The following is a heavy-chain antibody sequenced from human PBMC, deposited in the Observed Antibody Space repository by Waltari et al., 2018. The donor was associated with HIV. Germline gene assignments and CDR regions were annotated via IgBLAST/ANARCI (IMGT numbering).Heavy chain of an antibody. CDR3: ARDRHYGEYDY. J-gene: IGHJ4*02. CDR1: GFTFSSYD. CDR2: VDTAGDT. D-gene: IGHD4-17*01. Sequence: EVQVVESGGGLVQPGGSLRLSCAASGFTFSSYDMHWVRQATGKGLEWVSTVDTAGDTYYPDSVKSRFTISRENAKNSLYLQMNSLRAEDTAVYYCARDRHYGEYDYWGQGTLVTVSS. V-gene: IGHV3-13*01.